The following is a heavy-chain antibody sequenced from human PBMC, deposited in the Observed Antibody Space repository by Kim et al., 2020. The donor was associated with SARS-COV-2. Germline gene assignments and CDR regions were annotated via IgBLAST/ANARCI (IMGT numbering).Heavy chain of an antibody. V-gene: IGHV3-30*18. D-gene: IGHD2-2*02. CDR1: GFTFSSYG. CDR2: ISYDGSNK. CDR3: AKDRGPGGYCSSTSCYTSIAAAGSLLI. Sequence: GGSLRLSCAASGFTFSSYGMHWVRQAPGKGLEWVAVISYDGSNKYYADSVKGRFTISRDNSKNTLYLQMNSLRAEDTAVYYCAKDRGPGGYCSSTSCYTSIAAAGSLLIWGQGTMVTVSS. J-gene: IGHJ3*02.